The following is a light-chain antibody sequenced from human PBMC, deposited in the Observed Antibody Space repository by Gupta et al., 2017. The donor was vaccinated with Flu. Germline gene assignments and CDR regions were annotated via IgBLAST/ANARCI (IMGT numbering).Light chain of an antibody. CDR2: LCS. V-gene: IGKV2-28*01. Sequence: EIVMSQSPLSLRVCPGGTDSISCRSSQSLLHSNGYNYLDWYLQKPGQSPQLLIYLCSNPAFGVPDRFSGSGSGIDFTLRISRVEAEDVRGYYCMQALQTPPTFGGGTKVEIK. CDR1: QSLLHSNGYNY. CDR3: MQALQTPPT. J-gene: IGKJ4*01.